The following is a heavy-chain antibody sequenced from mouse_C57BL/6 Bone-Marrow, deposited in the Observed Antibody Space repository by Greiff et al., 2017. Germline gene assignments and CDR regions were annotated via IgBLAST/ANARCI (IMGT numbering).Heavy chain of an antibody. Sequence: QVQLQQPGAELVMPGASVKLSCKASGYTFTSYWMHWVKQRPGQGLEWIGEIAPSDSYTNYNQKFKGKSTLTVDKSSSTAYMQLSSLTSEDSAVYYCAREIYLGYFDVWGTGTTVTVSS. CDR3: AREIYLGYFDV. V-gene: IGHV1-69*01. J-gene: IGHJ1*03. D-gene: IGHD1-1*01. CDR2: IAPSDSYT. CDR1: GYTFTSYW.